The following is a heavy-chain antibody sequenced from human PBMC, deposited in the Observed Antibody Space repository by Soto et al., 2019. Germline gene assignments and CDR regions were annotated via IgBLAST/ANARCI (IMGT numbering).Heavy chain of an antibody. D-gene: IGHD1-1*01. V-gene: IGHV3-7*01. CDR1: GFTFSSYA. CDR3: ARVWNDGRFDY. CDR2: INQNGGAM. J-gene: IGHJ4*02. Sequence: EVQLLESGGGLVQPGGSLRLSCAASGFTFSSYAMSWVRQAPGKGLEWVASINQNGGAMHYVDSVKGRFTVSRDNAKNSLYLKVNSLRAEDTAVFYCARVWNDGRFDYWGQGTLVTVSS.